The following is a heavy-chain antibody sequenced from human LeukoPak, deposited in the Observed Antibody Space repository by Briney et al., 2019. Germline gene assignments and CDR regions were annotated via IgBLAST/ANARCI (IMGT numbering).Heavy chain of an antibody. J-gene: IGHJ4*02. D-gene: IGHD1-1*01. V-gene: IGHV3-21*01. CDR2: ISSSSSYI. CDR1: GFRFSGHG. Sequence: GGSLRLSCAASGFRFSGHGINWVRQAPGKGLEWVSSISSSSSYIYYADSVKGRFTISRDNAENSVYLQMNSLRAEDTAVYYCARPYNWNDVGYWGQGTLVTVSS. CDR3: ARPYNWNDVGY.